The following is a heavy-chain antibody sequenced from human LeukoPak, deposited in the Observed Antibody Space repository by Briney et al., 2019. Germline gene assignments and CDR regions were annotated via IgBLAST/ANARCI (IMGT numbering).Heavy chain of an antibody. V-gene: IGHV1-46*01. D-gene: IGHD2-21*02. J-gene: IGHJ4*02. CDR2: ISPSGGST. Sequence: ASVNVSCKASGYTFSNYNIYWVRQAPGHGLEWMGIISPSGGSTTYAQRFQGRVTMTRDTSTSTVFMELSSLRSEDTAVYYCARVKADCGGDCYFDYWGQGTLVTVSS. CDR1: GYTFSNYN. CDR3: ARVKADCGGDCYFDY.